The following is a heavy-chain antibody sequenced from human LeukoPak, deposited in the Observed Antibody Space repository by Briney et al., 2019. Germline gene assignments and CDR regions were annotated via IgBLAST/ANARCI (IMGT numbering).Heavy chain of an antibody. V-gene: IGHV3-7*01. J-gene: IGHJ3*01. Sequence: PGGSLRLSCEASGFTFSSYWMSWVRQAPGKGPEWVANIKQGGSDKYYADSVKGRFTVSRDNAKNSLFLQMNVLRAEDTAVYYCTSLRTAVPHAGEAYDVWGQGTLVTVSS. CDR3: TSLRTAVPHAGEAYDV. CDR2: IKQGGSDK. CDR1: GFTFSSYW. D-gene: IGHD3-10*01.